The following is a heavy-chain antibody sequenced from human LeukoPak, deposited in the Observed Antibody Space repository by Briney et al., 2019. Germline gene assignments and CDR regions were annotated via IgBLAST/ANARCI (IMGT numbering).Heavy chain of an antibody. CDR1: GYTFTSHD. CDR2: MNPNSGNT. Sequence: ASVKVSCKASGYTFTSHDMNWVRQATGQGLEWMGWMNPNSGNTGYAQKFQGRVTMTRNTSISTAYMELSSLRSEDTAVYYCASVLGSRIAALRNWFGPWGQGNLGTVSS. CDR3: ASVLGSRIAALRNWFGP. J-gene: IGHJ5*02. V-gene: IGHV1-8*01. D-gene: IGHD6-6*01.